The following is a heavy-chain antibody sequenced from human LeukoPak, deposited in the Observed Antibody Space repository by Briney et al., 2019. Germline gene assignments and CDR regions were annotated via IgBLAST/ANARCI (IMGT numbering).Heavy chain of an antibody. J-gene: IGHJ6*03. D-gene: IGHD4-11*01. Sequence: GGSLRLSCAASGFTFSNAWMSWVRQAPGKGLEWVGRIKSKTDGGTTDYAAPVKGRFTISRDDSKNTLYLQMNSLETEDTAVYYCTTDTYSNDRYYYYYMGVWGKGTTVTVSS. V-gene: IGHV3-15*01. CDR2: IKSKTDGGTT. CDR3: TTDTYSNDRYYYYYMGV. CDR1: GFTFSNAW.